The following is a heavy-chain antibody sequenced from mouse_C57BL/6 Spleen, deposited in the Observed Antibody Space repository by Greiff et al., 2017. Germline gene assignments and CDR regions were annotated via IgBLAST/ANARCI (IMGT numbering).Heavy chain of an antibody. Sequence: QVQLQQSGAELARPGASVKLSCKASGYTFTSYGISWVKQRTGQGLEWIGEIYPRSGNTYYNEKFKGKATLTADKSSSTAYMELRSLTSEDSAVYFCARHYGSSYDWYFEVWGTGTTVTVSS. CDR1: GYTFTSYG. CDR2: IYPRSGNT. D-gene: IGHD1-1*01. V-gene: IGHV1-81*01. J-gene: IGHJ1*03. CDR3: ARHYGSSYDWYFEV.